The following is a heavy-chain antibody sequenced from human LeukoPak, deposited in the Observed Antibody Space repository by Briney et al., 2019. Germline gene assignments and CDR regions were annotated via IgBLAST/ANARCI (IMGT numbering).Heavy chain of an antibody. CDR1: GFTFDDYG. V-gene: IGHV3-30*18. J-gene: IGHJ4*02. CDR2: ISYDGSNK. Sequence: GGSLRLSCAASGFTFDDYGMSWVRQAPGKGLEWVAVISYDGSNKYYADSVKGRFTISRDNSKNTLYLQMNSLRAEDTAVYYCAKDRATYYDILTGYPQGFFDYWGQGTLVTVSS. D-gene: IGHD3-9*01. CDR3: AKDRATYYDILTGYPQGFFDY.